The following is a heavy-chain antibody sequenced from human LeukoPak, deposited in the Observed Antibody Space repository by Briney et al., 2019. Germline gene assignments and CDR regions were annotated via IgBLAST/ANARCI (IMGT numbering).Heavy chain of an antibody. Sequence: GGSLRLSCAASGFTFSNAWMNWVRQAPGKGLEWVGRIKSKTDGGTTDYAAPVKGRFTISRDNSKSTLYLQMNSLRAEDTAVYYCARGDVYFDYWGQGTLVTVSS. CDR1: GFTFSNAW. D-gene: IGHD2-21*02. V-gene: IGHV3-15*07. CDR3: ARGDVYFDY. CDR2: IKSKTDGGTT. J-gene: IGHJ4*02.